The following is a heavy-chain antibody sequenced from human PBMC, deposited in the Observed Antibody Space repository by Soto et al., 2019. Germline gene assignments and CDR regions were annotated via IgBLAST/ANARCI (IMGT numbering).Heavy chain of an antibody. D-gene: IGHD2-15*01. CDR3: AHRRRTVVKGTSYWYFAL. V-gene: IGHV2-5*02. Sequence: QITLKESGPTLVKPTQTLTLTCTFSGFSLSTSAVGVGWIRQPPGKALEWLALIYWDDDKRYSQSLKSRLTHAKDTSKIQVVRTMTSMDPVDTATYYFAHRRRTVVKGTSYWYFALWGRGTLITVSS. CDR2: IYWDDDK. CDR1: GFSLSTSAVG. J-gene: IGHJ2*01.